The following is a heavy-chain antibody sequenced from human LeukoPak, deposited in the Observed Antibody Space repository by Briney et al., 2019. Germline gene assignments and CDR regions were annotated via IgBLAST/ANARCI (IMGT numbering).Heavy chain of an antibody. V-gene: IGHV1-8*01. CDR3: AKTRTGLGQPATAFDI. J-gene: IGHJ3*02. Sequence: GASVKVSCKASGHTFTSYDINWVRQATGQGLEWMGWMNPNSGNTGYAQKFQGRVTMTRNTSISTAYMELSSLRSEDTAVYYCAKTRTGLGQPATAFDIWGQGTMVTVSS. CDR1: GHTFTSYD. D-gene: IGHD1-14*01. CDR2: MNPNSGNT.